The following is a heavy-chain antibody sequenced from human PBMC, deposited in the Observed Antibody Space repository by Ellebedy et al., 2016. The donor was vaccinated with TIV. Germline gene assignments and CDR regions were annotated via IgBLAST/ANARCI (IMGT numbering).Heavy chain of an antibody. D-gene: IGHD7-27*01. CDR3: VRDKLSGATILDY. CDR1: GFTFTSYW. CDR2: IKQDGGEK. V-gene: IGHV3-7*03. Sequence: GGSLRLSCAASGFTFTSYWMSWVRQAPGRGLEWVANIKQDGGEKYYVDSVKGRFTISRDNAKNSLYLQMNSLRAEDTAVYYCVRDKLSGATILDYWGQGTLVTVSS. J-gene: IGHJ4*02.